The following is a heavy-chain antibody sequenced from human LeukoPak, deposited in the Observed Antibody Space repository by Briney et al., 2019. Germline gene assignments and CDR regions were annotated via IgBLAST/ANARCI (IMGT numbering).Heavy chain of an antibody. V-gene: IGHV1-2*06. CDR1: GYTFTGYY. D-gene: IGHD3-22*01. J-gene: IGHJ4*02. Sequence: ASVKVSCKASGYTFTGYYMHWVRQAPGQGLEWMGRINPNSGGTNYAQKFQGRVTMTRDTFISTAYMELSRLRSDDTAVYYCARGRRYYDSSGYPFFDYWGQGTLVTVSS. CDR2: INPNSGGT. CDR3: ARGRRYYDSSGYPFFDY.